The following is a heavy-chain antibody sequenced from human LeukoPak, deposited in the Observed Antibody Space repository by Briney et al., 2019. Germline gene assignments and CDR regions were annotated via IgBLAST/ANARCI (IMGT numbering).Heavy chain of an antibody. CDR1: GFTFSSYS. Sequence: GGSLRLSCAASGFTFSSYSMNWVRQAPGKGLEWVSYISGSGGTTTYTDSVKGRFTISRDNAKNSLYLQMNSLRAEDTAVYYCARETYSSGWYVPYGKDVWGQGTTVTVSS. D-gene: IGHD6-19*01. V-gene: IGHV3-48*04. CDR3: ARETYSSGWYVPYGKDV. J-gene: IGHJ6*02. CDR2: ISGSGGTT.